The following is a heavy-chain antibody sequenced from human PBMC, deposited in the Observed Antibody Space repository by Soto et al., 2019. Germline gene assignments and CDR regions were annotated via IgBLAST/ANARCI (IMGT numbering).Heavy chain of an antibody. Sequence: QVQLVQSGAEVTKPGASVQVSCKASGFTFSHHSIHWVRQAPGQRLEWMGWINSDTGYTKYSQKFQARLTITWDSSAKTAYMELSSLQSEDTAVYYCVRRKEAGVWFDPWGQGTLVTVST. CDR1: GFTFSHHS. CDR3: VRRKEAGVWFDP. CDR2: INSDTGYT. J-gene: IGHJ5*02. V-gene: IGHV1-3*04. D-gene: IGHD3-10*01.